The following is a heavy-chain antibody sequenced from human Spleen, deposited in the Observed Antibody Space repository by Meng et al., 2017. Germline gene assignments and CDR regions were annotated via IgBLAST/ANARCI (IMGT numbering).Heavy chain of an antibody. Sequence: QIQLLQSGAEVKKPGASVKVSCKASGYTFTLYVISWVRQAPGTGPEWMGWIGPYNGHTDYAPQVQDRLTITTDTSTSTVLMELRGLRSDDTAVYYCARSKYCSSANCYGSGTDYWGQGTLVTVSS. CDR1: GYTFTLYV. V-gene: IGHV1-18*01. CDR3: ARSKYCSSANCYGSGTDY. CDR2: IGPYNGHT. J-gene: IGHJ4*02. D-gene: IGHD2-2*01.